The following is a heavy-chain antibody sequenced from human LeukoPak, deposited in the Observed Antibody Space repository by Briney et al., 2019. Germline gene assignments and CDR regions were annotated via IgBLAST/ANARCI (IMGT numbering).Heavy chain of an antibody. D-gene: IGHD3-10*01. CDR3: VKPYYFSSGSLN. CDR2: ISSSGSTI. CDR1: GFTFSSYE. Sequence: GGSLRLSCAASGFTFSSYEMNWVRQAPGKGLEWVSYISSSGSTIYYADSVKGRFTISRDNAKNSLHLRMNSLRAEDTSVYYCVKPYYFSSGSLNWGQGTLVTVSS. J-gene: IGHJ4*02. V-gene: IGHV3-48*03.